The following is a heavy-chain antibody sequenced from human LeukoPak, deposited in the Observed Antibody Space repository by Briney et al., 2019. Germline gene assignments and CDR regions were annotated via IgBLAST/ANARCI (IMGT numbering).Heavy chain of an antibody. J-gene: IGHJ4*02. Sequence: PSETLSLTCSVSGGSIGGYYWSWIRQPPGKGLEWIGYIYYRGNTIYNPSLTSRVPMSVDTSRNQFSLKLGSGTAADRAVCYCATGGRFTSCWRGAFDYWGQGTLVTVSS. CDR3: ATGGRFTSCWRGAFDY. CDR1: GGSIGGYY. CDR2: IYYRGNT. V-gene: IGHV4-59*08. D-gene: IGHD2-2*01.